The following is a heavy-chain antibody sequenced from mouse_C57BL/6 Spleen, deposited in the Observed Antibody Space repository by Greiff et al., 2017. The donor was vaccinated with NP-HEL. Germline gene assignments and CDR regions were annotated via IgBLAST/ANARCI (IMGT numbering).Heavy chain of an antibody. Sequence: VQLQQSGAELVKPGASVKLSCKASGYTFTSYWMHWVKQRPGQGLEWIGMIHPNSGSTNYNEKFKSKATLTVDKSSSTAYMQLSSLTSEDSAVYYCARGYGSSAFDYWGQGTTLTVSS. D-gene: IGHD1-1*01. CDR3: ARGYGSSAFDY. J-gene: IGHJ2*01. CDR2: IHPNSGST. V-gene: IGHV1-64*01. CDR1: GYTFTSYW.